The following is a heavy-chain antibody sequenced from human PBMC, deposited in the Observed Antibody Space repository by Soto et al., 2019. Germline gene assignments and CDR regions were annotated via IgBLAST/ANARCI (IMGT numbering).Heavy chain of an antibody. CDR2: IHPGDSDT. D-gene: IGHD3-9*01. V-gene: IGHV5-51*01. CDR3: ARLHHITGHYNDAFDI. J-gene: IGHJ3*02. CDR1: GYNFNPFW. Sequence: GESLKISCKGSGYNFNPFWIGWVRQMPGKGLEWMGIIHPGDSDTRYSPSFQGQVTISADKSITTAYLQWSSLKASDTAMYYCARLHHITGHYNDAFDIWGQGTMVTVSS.